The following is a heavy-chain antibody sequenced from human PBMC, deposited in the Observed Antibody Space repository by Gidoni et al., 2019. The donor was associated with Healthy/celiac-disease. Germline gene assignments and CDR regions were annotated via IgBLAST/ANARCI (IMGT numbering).Heavy chain of an antibody. Sequence: QVQLVESGGGVVQPGGSLRLSCAASGFPFSSYGMHWVRQAPGKGLEWVAFIRYDGSNKYYADSVKGRFTISRDNSKNTLYLQMNSLRAEDTAVYYCAKDRWRLGYMDVWGKGTTVTVSS. CDR3: AKDRWRLGYMDV. J-gene: IGHJ6*03. CDR2: IRYDGSNK. CDR1: GFPFSSYG. D-gene: IGHD1-1*01. V-gene: IGHV3-30*02.